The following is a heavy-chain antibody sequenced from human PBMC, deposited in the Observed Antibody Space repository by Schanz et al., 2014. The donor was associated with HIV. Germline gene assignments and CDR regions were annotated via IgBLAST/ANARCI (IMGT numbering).Heavy chain of an antibody. J-gene: IGHJ4*02. D-gene: IGHD6-13*01. CDR2: ISGSGGHT. Sequence: VQLLESGGGLVQPGGSLRLSCAASRFTFSSYAMSWVRQAPGKGLEWVSLISGSGGHTYYAASVKGRFTISRDDSRTTLFLQMNSLRVEDTAIYYCAKDLLATTSWYGGIDYWGQGTLVTVSS. CDR3: AKDLLATTSWYGGIDY. CDR1: RFTFSSYA. V-gene: IGHV3-23*01.